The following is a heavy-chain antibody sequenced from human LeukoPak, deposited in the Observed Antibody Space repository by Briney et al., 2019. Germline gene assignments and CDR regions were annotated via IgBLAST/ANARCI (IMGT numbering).Heavy chain of an antibody. V-gene: IGHV4-34*01. D-gene: IGHD3-10*01. J-gene: IGHJ4*02. Sequence: SETLSLTCAVYGGSFSGYYWSWIRQPPGKGLEWIGEINHSGSTNYNPSLKSRVTISVDTSKNQFSLKLSSVTAADTAVYYCARDRRFGELYTPFDYWGQGTLVTVSS. CDR1: GGSFSGYY. CDR3: ARDRRFGELYTPFDY. CDR2: INHSGST.